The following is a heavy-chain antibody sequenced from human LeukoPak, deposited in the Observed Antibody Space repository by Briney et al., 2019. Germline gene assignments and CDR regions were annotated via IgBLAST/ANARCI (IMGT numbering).Heavy chain of an antibody. J-gene: IGHJ4*02. Sequence: PGGSLRLSCAASGFTFSNFAMSWVRQAPGKGLEWVSAISGSGGSVYYADSVKGRFTISRDNAKNSLYLQMNSLRAEDTAVYYCARVNYYGSGSYYSGDYFDYWGQGTLVTVSS. D-gene: IGHD3-10*01. V-gene: IGHV3-23*01. CDR1: GFTFSNFA. CDR2: ISGSGGSV. CDR3: ARVNYYGSGSYYSGDYFDY.